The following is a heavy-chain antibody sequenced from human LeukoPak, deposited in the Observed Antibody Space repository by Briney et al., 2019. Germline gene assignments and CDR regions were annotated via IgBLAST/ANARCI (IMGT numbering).Heavy chain of an antibody. Sequence: GGSLRLSCAASRFTFTDYGMHWVRQPPGKGLEWVALIWYNGSGKYYADSVKGRFTISRDNSKNTLYLQMNSLRAEDTAVYYCARDWCGGGSCYYFDHWGQGTLVTVSS. CDR3: ARDWCGGGSCYYFDH. CDR2: IWYNGSGK. D-gene: IGHD2-15*01. V-gene: IGHV3-33*01. CDR1: RFTFTDYG. J-gene: IGHJ4*02.